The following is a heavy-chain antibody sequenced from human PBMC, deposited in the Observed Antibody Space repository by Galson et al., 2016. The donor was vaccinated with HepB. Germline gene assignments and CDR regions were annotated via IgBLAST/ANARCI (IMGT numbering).Heavy chain of an antibody. D-gene: IGHD2-15*01. CDR3: ARESGIVGPPWGFDP. CDR2: IWHDGNNK. J-gene: IGHJ5*02. Sequence: SLRLSCAASGFTFSRHGMHWVRQAPGRGPEWVAVIWHDGNNKYYADSVKGRFTVSRDNSKNTMYLQMNSLRAEDTAVYHCARESGIVGPPWGFDPWGQGTLVIVSS. CDR1: GFTFSRHG. V-gene: IGHV3-33*01.